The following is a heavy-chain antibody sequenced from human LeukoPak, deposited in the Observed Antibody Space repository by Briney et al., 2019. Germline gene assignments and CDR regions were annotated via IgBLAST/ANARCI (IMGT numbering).Heavy chain of an antibody. Sequence: SETLSLTCTVSGNSFGDYYWSWIRQPAGKGLEWIGRIYTSGSTTYNPSLKSRVTISVDTSKNQFSLKLSSVTAADTAMYYCAKSNGYGLIDYWGQGTLVTVSS. CDR1: GNSFGDYY. V-gene: IGHV4-4*07. D-gene: IGHD5-12*01. CDR3: AKSNGYGLIDY. CDR2: IYTSGST. J-gene: IGHJ4*02.